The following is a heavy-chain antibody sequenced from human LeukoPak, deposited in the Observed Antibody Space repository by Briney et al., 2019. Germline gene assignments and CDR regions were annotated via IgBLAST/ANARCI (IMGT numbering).Heavy chain of an antibody. CDR3: ARHYYDRTGYFYQDY. CDR2: IYYSGST. D-gene: IGHD3-22*01. CDR1: GGSISSGDYY. Sequence: SQTLSLTCSVSGGSISSGDYYWSWIRQHPGKGLEWIGYIYYSGSTDYNPSLKSRVTISVDTSKNQFSLKLTSVTAADTAVYYCARHYYDRTGYFYQDYWGQGTLVTVSS. V-gene: IGHV4-30-4*01. J-gene: IGHJ4*02.